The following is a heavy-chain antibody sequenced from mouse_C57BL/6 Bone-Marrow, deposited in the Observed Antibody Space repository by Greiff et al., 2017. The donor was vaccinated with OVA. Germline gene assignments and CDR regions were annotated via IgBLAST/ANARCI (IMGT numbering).Heavy chain of an antibody. CDR3: ARHDGFAY. V-gene: IGHV5-6*01. D-gene: IGHD2-3*01. CDR1: GFTFSSYG. Sequence: EVKVVESGGDLVKPGGSLKLSCAASGFTFSSYGMSWVRQTPDKRLEWVATISSGGSYTYYPDSVKGRFTISRDNAKNTLYLQMSSLKSEDTAMYYCARHDGFAYWGQGTLVTVSA. J-gene: IGHJ3*01. CDR2: ISSGGSYT.